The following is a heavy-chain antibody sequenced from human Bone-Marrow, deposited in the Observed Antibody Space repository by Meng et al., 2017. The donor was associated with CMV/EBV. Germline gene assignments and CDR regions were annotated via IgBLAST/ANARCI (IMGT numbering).Heavy chain of an antibody. CDR1: GGTFSSFA. J-gene: IGHJ4*02. V-gene: IGHV1-69*05. D-gene: IGHD2-21*01. CDR2: IIPIFGTA. CDR3: ARDYWGCGDF. Sequence: SVKVSCKASGGTFSSFAITWVRQAPGQGLEWMGGIIPIFGTANYAQKFQGRVTITTDESTSTAYMELSSLRAEDTAVYYCARDYWGCGDFWGQGTLVTVSS.